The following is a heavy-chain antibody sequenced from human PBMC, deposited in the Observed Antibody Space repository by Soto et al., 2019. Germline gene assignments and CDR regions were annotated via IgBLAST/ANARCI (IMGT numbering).Heavy chain of an antibody. D-gene: IGHD2-2*01. J-gene: IGHJ4*02. V-gene: IGHV4-31*03. CDR3: ARGYCTSTSCFPLDS. CDR2: IYYRGSI. CDR1: GSSLSSGGYY. Sequence: QVQLQESCAGLVKPSQTLSLTCTVSGSSLSSGGYYWSWIRQHPGRGLEWIGYIYYRGSIYYNPSLKGRVTISVDTSKNQFSLRLSSVTAADTAVYYCARGYCTSTSCFPLDSWGQGTLVTVSS.